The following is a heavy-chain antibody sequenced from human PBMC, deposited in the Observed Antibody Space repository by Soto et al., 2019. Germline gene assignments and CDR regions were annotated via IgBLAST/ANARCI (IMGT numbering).Heavy chain of an antibody. CDR3: ARFELGCLTTHHHDGMDF. CDR2: INPNSGGT. J-gene: IGHJ6*02. Sequence: ASVKVSCKASGYTFTGYYMHWVRQAPGQGLEWMGWINPNSGGTNYAQKFQGRVTMTRDTSISTAYMELSRLRSDDTAVYYCARFELGCLTTHHHDGMDFGAQGPTVAVS. CDR1: GYTFTGYY. D-gene: IGHD1-1*01. V-gene: IGHV1-2*02.